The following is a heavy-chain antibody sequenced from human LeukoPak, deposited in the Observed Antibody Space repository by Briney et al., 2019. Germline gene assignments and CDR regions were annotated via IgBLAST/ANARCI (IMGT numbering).Heavy chain of an antibody. V-gene: IGHV1-18*01. CDR1: GYTFTSYG. J-gene: IGHJ4*02. Sequence: ASVKVSCKASGYTFTSYGISWVRQAPGQGLEWMGWISAYNGNTNYAQKFQGRVTMTTDTSTSTAYMELSSLRSDDTAVYYCARAQGYCSGGSCYPNAHNDYWGQGTLVTVSS. CDR2: ISAYNGNT. D-gene: IGHD2-15*01. CDR3: ARAQGYCSGGSCYPNAHNDY.